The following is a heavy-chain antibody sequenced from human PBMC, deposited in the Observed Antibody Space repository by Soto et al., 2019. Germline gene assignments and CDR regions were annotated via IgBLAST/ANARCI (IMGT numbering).Heavy chain of an antibody. CDR2: IYYSGST. Sequence: QVQLQESGPGLVKPSETLSLTCTVSGGSISSYYWSWIRQPPGKGLEWIGYIYYSGSTNYNPSLKSRCTMSVDTSKNQFSLKLSSVTAADTAVYYCARDRGYPETYGMDVWGQGTTVTVSS. CDR1: GGSISSYY. J-gene: IGHJ6*02. V-gene: IGHV4-59*01. CDR3: ARDRGYPETYGMDV. D-gene: IGHD3-10*01.